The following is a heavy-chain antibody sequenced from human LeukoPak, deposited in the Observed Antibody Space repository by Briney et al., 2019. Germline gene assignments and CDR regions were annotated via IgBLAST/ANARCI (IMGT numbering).Heavy chain of an antibody. CDR1: GFIFSDYW. D-gene: IGHD3-9*01. J-gene: IGHJ6*03. CDR2: INQDESEK. V-gene: IGHV3-7*01. CDR3: ARFYDTLTGYFGNYYYYYMDV. Sequence: GGSLRLSCAASGFIFSDYWMTWVRQAPGKGLEWVANINQDESEKFHVDSVKGRFTISRDNAKNSLYLQMISLRAEGTSVYFCARFYDTLTGYFGNYYYYYMDVWGKGTTVTISS.